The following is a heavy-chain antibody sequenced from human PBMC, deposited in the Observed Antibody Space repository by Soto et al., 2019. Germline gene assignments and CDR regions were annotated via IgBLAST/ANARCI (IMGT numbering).Heavy chain of an antibody. CDR2: ISWHGGNI. CDR3: AKDKLYSNYEHYLDY. D-gene: IGHD4-4*01. V-gene: IGHV3-9*01. CDR1: GFTFENYA. J-gene: IGHJ4*02. Sequence: EVQLVESGGGLVQPGRSLRISCAASGFTFENYAMHWVRQAPGKGLEWVSGISWHGGNIGYADSVRGRFTISRDIAKNSLYLQMNSLRPEDTGLYYCAKDKLYSNYEHYLDYCGQGTLVTVSS.